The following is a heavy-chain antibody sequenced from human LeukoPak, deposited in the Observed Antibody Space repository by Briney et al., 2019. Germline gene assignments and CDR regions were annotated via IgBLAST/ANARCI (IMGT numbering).Heavy chain of an antibody. J-gene: IGHJ1*01. V-gene: IGHV4-31*03. Sequence: SETLSLTCTVSGGSISSGGYYWSWIRQYPGKGLEWIGYTYYSGSTYYNPSLKSRITISVDTSKNQFSLKLSSVTAADTAVYYCARDRSPWYFQHWGQGTLVTVSS. CDR3: ARDRSPWYFQH. CDR2: TYYSGST. CDR1: GGSISSGGYY. D-gene: IGHD6-13*01.